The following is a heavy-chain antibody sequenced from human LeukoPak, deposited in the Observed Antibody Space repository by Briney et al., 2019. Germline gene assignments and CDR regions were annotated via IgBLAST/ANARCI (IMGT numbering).Heavy chain of an antibody. CDR3: ARGVVPAASSWFDP. Sequence: GASVKVSCKASGGTFSGYAISWVRQAPGQGLEWMGGIIPIFGTANYAQKFQGRVTITADESTSTAYMELSSLRSEDTAVYYCARGVVPAASSWFDPWGQGTLVTVSS. J-gene: IGHJ5*02. CDR2: IIPIFGTA. V-gene: IGHV1-69*13. D-gene: IGHD2-2*01. CDR1: GGTFSGYA.